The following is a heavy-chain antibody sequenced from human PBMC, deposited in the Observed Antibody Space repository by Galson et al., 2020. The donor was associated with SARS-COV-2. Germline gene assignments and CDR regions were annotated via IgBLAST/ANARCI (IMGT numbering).Heavy chain of an antibody. CDR2: IYYSGIT. CDR3: ARRTYDDTSAYYYDY. D-gene: IGHD3-22*01. J-gene: IGHJ4*02. CDR1: GDSVTTYY. Sequence: ASETLSLTCTVSGDSVTTYYWTWIRQPPGKGLACIGPIYYSGITKYNPSLKSRVTISVETSKNQFSLKLSSVTAADTAVYYCARRTYDDTSAYYYDYWGQGTLVTVSS. V-gene: IGHV4-59*02.